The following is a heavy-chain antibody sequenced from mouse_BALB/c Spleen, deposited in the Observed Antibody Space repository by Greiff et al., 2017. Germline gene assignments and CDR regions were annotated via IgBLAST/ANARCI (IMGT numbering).Heavy chain of an antibody. D-gene: IGHD2-14*01. CDR1: GFSLTSYG. V-gene: IGHV2-2*02. J-gene: IGHJ3*01. CDR3: ARNGYRYDEGAWFAY. Sequence: VQLVESGPGLVQPSQSLSITCTVSGFSLTSYGVHWVRQSPGKGLEWLGVIWSGGSTDYNAAFISRLSISKDNSKSQVFFKMNSLQANDTAIYYCARNGYRYDEGAWFAYWGQGTLVTVSA. CDR2: IWSGGST.